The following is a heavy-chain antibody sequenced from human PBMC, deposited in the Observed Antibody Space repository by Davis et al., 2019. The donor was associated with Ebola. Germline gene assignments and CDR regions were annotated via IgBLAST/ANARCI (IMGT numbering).Heavy chain of an antibody. J-gene: IGHJ4*02. D-gene: IGHD2-2*01. V-gene: IGHV3-53*01. CDR3: ARAGALGYCSSTSCYPLRYYFDY. Sequence: GGSLRLSCAASGFTVSSNYMSWVRQAPGKGLEWVSVIYSGGSTYYADSVKGRFTISRDNSKNTLYLQMNSLRAEDTAVYYCARAGALGYCSSTSCYPLRYYFDYWGQGTLVTVSS. CDR2: IYSGGST. CDR1: GFTVSSNY.